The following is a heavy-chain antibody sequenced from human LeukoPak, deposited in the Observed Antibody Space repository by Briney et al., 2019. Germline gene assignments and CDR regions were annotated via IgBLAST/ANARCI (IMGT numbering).Heavy chain of an antibody. V-gene: IGHV6-1*01. CDR3: ARDTSDMAGTSNDAFDI. D-gene: IGHD1-1*01. CDR1: GDSVSSNSAA. J-gene: IGHJ3*02. CDR2: TYYRSKWYN. Sequence: SQTLSLTCAISGDSVSSNSAAWNWIRQSPSRGLEWLGRTYYRSKWYNDYAVSVKSRITINPDTSKSQFSLQLNSVTPEDTAVYYCARDTSDMAGTSNDAFDIWGQGTMVTVSS.